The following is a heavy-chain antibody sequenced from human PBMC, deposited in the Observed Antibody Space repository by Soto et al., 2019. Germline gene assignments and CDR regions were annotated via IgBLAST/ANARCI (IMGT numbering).Heavy chain of an antibody. CDR3: ARLCCSGWHNYLDY. V-gene: IGHV4-39*01. J-gene: IGHJ4*02. CDR2: IYYSGST. CDR1: GASISSTNYY. D-gene: IGHD6-19*01. Sequence: SETLSLTCSLSGASISSTNYYWGWIRQPPGKGLEWIGSIYYSGSTYYTPSLESRVTISVDTSKNLFSLKLSSVTAADTAVYYCARLCCSGWHNYLDYWGQGTLVTVSS.